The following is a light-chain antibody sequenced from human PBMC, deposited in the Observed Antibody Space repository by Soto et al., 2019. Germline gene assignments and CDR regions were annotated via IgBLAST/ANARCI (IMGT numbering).Light chain of an antibody. Sequence: DIVMTQSPATLSVSPGERATLSCRASQSLSSSYLAWHQHKPGQAPRLVIYGAFSRATGIPDRFSGSGSGTDFTLDISRLEPEDFAVYYCQEYENTPGTFGRGTDWRL. CDR1: QSLSSSY. J-gene: IGKJ5*01. CDR2: GAF. V-gene: IGKV3-20*01. CDR3: QEYENTPGT.